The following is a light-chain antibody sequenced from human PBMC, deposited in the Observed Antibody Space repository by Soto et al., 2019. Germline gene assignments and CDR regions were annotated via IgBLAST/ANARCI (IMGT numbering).Light chain of an antibody. J-gene: IGKJ4*01. Sequence: DIQMTQSPSTVSASIGDRVTITCRASQNIRSWVAWHQQKPGKAPELLIYSASGLETGVPSRFSGSGFGTEFTLTISSLHPDDFATYYCQEYNGDSGLTFGGGTKVEIK. CDR2: SAS. CDR1: QNIRSW. V-gene: IGKV1-5*03. CDR3: QEYNGDSGLT.